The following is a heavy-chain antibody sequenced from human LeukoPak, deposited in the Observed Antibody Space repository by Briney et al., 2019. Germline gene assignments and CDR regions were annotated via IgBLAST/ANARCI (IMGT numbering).Heavy chain of an antibody. J-gene: IGHJ4*02. CDR2: ISYDGSNK. CDR1: GFTFSSYA. D-gene: IGHD1-1*01. CDR3: ARGPTKRQYYFDY. V-gene: IGHV3-30-3*01. Sequence: GRSLRLSCAASGFTFSSYAMHWVRQAPGKGLEWVAVISYDGSNKYYADSVKGRFTISRDNSKNTLYLQMNSLRAEDTAVYYCARGPTKRQYYFDYWGQGTLVTVSS.